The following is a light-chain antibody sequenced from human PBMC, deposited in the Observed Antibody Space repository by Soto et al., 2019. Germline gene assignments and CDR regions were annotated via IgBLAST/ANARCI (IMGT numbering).Light chain of an antibody. CDR2: GAS. CDR1: QTVSSSF. CDR3: QQYGTSPLT. V-gene: IGKV3-20*01. Sequence: EIVLTQSPGTLSLSPGERATLSCRASQTVSSSFLVWYQQKPGQAPRLLIYGASSRVTGIPDRFSGTGSGTDFTLTISRLEPEDFAVYYCQQYGTSPLTFGGGTKVEIK. J-gene: IGKJ4*01.